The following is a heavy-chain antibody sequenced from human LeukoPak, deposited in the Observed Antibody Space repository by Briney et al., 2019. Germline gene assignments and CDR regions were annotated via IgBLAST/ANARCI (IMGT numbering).Heavy chain of an antibody. CDR2: IYTSGST. CDR3: ARVPFNSSSWYTFDY. Sequence: SETLSLTCTVSGGSISSYYWSWIRQPAGKGLEWIGRIYTSGSTNYNPSLKGRVTMSVDTSKNQFSLKLSSVTAADTAVYYCARVPFNSSSWYTFDYWGQGTLVTVSS. V-gene: IGHV4-4*07. CDR1: GGSISSYY. J-gene: IGHJ4*02. D-gene: IGHD6-13*01.